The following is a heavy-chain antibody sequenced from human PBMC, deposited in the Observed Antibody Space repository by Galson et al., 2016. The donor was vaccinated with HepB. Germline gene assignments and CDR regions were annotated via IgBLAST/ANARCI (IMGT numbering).Heavy chain of an antibody. V-gene: IGHV1-2*06. CDR2: ITPYGGAT. Sequence: SVKVSCKASGYLFTGYFLHWVRQAPGAGLEWMGRITPYGGATKYAQKFEGNVTLTSDTSIDTAYMELSGLTSDDTAMYFCVRAAGGANPLDVWGQGTLVTVSS. J-gene: IGHJ3*01. D-gene: IGHD2-21*01. CDR1: GYLFTGYF. CDR3: VRAAGGANPLDV.